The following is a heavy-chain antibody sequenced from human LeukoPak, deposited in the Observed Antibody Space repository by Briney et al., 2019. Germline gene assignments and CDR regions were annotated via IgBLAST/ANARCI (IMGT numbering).Heavy chain of an antibody. J-gene: IGHJ6*03. CDR2: IGTAGDA. CDR3: ARAQGLGGIAAAGTLSDYYYYYWYMDV. V-gene: IGHV3-13*01. D-gene: IGHD6-13*01. Sequence: GGSLRLSCAASGFTFSSYDMHWVRQAIGKGLEWVSAIGTAGDAYYPDSVKGRFTISRESAKNSLYLQMNSLRAGDTAVYYCARAQGLGGIAAAGTLSDYYYYYWYMDVWGKGTTVTVSS. CDR1: GFTFSSYD.